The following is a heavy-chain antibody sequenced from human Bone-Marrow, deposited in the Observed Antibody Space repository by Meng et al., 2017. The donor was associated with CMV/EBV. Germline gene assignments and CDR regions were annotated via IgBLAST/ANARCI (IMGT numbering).Heavy chain of an antibody. D-gene: IGHD3-10*01. CDR2: MNPNSGNT. CDR1: GYTFTSYD. Sequence: SCKASGYTFTSYDINWVRQATGQGLEWMGWMNPNSGNTGYAQKFQGRVTMTRNTSISTAYMELSSLRSEGTAVYYCARGYYYGSGLDPWGQGTLVTVSS. CDR3: ARGYYYGSGLDP. J-gene: IGHJ5*02. V-gene: IGHV1-8*01.